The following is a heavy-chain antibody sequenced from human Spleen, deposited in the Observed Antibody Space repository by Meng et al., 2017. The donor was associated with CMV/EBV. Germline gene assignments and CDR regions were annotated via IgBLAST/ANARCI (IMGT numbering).Heavy chain of an antibody. CDR1: GFTLSNYG. J-gene: IGHJ6*02. D-gene: IGHD3-3*01. CDR3: AKRGIFGVYIMDV. Sequence: GESLKISCAASGFTLSNYGMHWVRQAPGKGLEWVAVIWYDGSNKYYGDSVKGRFTISRDNSKNTVYLQMTRLRAEDTAVYYCAKRGIFGVYIMDVWGRGTTVTVSS. CDR2: IWYDGSNK. V-gene: IGHV3-33*06.